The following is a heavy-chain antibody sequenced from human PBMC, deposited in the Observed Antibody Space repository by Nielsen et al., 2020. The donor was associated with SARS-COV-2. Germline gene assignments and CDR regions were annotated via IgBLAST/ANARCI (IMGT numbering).Heavy chain of an antibody. CDR1: GFTFSSYW. D-gene: IGHD3-22*01. V-gene: IGHV3-7*03. J-gene: IGHJ1*01. CDR3: ARDRASDKVRDYYDSSGYYGEYFQH. Sequence: GESLKISCAASGFTFSSYWMSWVRQAPGKGLEWVANIKQDGSEKYYVDSVKGRFTISRDNAKNSLYLQMNSLRAEDTAVYYCARDRASDKVRDYYDSSGYYGEYFQHWGQGTLVTVSS. CDR2: IKQDGSEK.